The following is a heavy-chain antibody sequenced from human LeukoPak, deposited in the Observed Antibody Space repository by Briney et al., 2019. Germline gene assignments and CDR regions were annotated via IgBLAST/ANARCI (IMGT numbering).Heavy chain of an antibody. CDR3: TTESVVAATAYYYYYYMDV. CDR1: GFTFSNAW. V-gene: IGHV3-15*01. Sequence: QAGGSLRLSCAASGFTFSNAWMSWVRQAPGKGLEWVGRIKSKTDGGTTDYAAPVKGRFTISRDDSKNTLYLQMNSLKTEDTAVYYCTTESVVAATAYYYYYYMDVWGKGTTVTISS. CDR2: IKSKTDGGTT. D-gene: IGHD2-15*01. J-gene: IGHJ6*03.